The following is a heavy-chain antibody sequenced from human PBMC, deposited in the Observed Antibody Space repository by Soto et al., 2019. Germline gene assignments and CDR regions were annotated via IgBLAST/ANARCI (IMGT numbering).Heavy chain of an antibody. CDR2: IGTAGDT. Sequence: GSLRLSCAASGFTFSSYDMHWVRQATGKGLEWVSAIGTAGDTYYPGSVKGRFTISRENAKNTLYLQMNSLRAGDTAVYYCAKDLDTAPGVYYYYYGMDVWGQGTTVTLSS. J-gene: IGHJ6*02. CDR1: GFTFSSYD. V-gene: IGHV3-13*01. D-gene: IGHD5-18*01. CDR3: AKDLDTAPGVYYYYYGMDV.